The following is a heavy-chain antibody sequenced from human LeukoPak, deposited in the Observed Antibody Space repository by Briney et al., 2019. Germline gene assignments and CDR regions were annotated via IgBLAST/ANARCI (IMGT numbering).Heavy chain of an antibody. J-gene: IGHJ4*02. Sequence: GGSLRLSCAASGFTFSSYGMHWVRQAPGKGLEWEAFIRYDGNNKYYADSVKGRFTISRDNSKNTLYLQMNSLRAEDTAVYYCAKEGYDFSSGYSNYPYFDYWGPGTLVTVSS. CDR2: IRYDGNNK. D-gene: IGHD3-3*01. CDR3: AKEGYDFSSGYSNYPYFDY. V-gene: IGHV3-30*02. CDR1: GFTFSSYG.